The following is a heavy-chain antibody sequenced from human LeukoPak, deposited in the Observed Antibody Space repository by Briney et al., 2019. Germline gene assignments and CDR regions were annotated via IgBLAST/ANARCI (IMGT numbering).Heavy chain of an antibody. CDR1: GGSFSGYY. CDR2: NNHSGST. J-gene: IGHJ5*01. CDR3: ARGLRYRSWFDP. D-gene: IGHD2-15*01. Sequence: SETLSLTCAVYGGSFSGYYWSWIRQPPGKGLEWIGENNHSGSTNYNPSLKSRVTISVDTSKNQFSLKLSSVTAADTAVYYCARGLRYRSWFDPWGQGTLVTVSS. V-gene: IGHV4-34*01.